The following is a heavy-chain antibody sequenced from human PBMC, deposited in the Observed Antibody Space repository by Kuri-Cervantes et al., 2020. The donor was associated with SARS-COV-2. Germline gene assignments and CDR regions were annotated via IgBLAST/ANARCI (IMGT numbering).Heavy chain of an antibody. J-gene: IGHJ3*02. D-gene: IGHD3-3*01. V-gene: IGHV1-18*01. Sequence: ASVKVSCKASGYTFTSHGISWVRQAPGQGIEWMGWNSAYNGNTNYVQKLQGRVTMTTDTSTSTAYMELRSLRSDDTAVYYCARSIFGGSRDAFDIWGQGTMVTVSS. CDR1: GYTFTSHG. CDR3: ARSIFGGSRDAFDI. CDR2: NSAYNGNT.